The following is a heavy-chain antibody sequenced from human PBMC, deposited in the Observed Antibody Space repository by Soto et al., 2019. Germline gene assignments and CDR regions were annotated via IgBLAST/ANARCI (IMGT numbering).Heavy chain of an antibody. CDR2: IYYSGST. D-gene: IGHD4-4*01. CDR1: GGSISSYS. CDR3: ARSPYSTCGADYYYCMDV. Sequence: QVQLQESGPGLVKPSETLSLTCIVSGGSISSYSWAWIRQPPGKGLEWIAYIYYSGSTNYNPSLKSRVNISVDTSKNQFSLKLSSVTAADTAVYSCARSPYSTCGADYYYCMDVWGQGTTVTVSS. V-gene: IGHV4-59*01. J-gene: IGHJ6*02.